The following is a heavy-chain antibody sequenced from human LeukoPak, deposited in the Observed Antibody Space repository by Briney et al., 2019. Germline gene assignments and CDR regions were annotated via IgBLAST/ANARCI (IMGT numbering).Heavy chain of an antibody. J-gene: IGHJ5*02. CDR2: SYYSGST. Sequence: SETLSLTCTVSGYSISSGYYWGWIRQPPGKGLEWIGYSYYSGSTNYNSSLKSRVTISVDTSKNQFSLKLNSVTTADTAAYYCARGGSWFDPWGQGTLVTVSS. V-gene: IGHV4-61*01. D-gene: IGHD3-16*01. CDR1: GYSISSGYY. CDR3: ARGGSWFDP.